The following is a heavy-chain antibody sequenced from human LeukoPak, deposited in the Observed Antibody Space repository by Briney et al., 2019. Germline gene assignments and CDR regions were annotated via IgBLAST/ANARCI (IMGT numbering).Heavy chain of an antibody. CDR3: ARLTSPDAFDI. D-gene: IGHD2-2*01. CDR1: GFTFSSYW. J-gene: IGHJ3*02. CDR2: IKQDGSEK. Sequence: PGGSLRLSCAASGFTFSSYWMSWVRQAPGKGLEWVANIKQDGSEKDYVDSVKGRFTISRDNAKNSLYLQMNSLRAEDTAVYYCARLTSPDAFDIWGQGTMVTVSS. V-gene: IGHV3-7*01.